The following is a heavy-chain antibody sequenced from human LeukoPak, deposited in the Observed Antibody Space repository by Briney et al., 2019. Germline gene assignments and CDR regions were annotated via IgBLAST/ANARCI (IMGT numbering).Heavy chain of an antibody. V-gene: IGHV3-23*01. D-gene: IGHD5-24*01. Sequence: GGSLRLSCAASGFTFSRYGMSWVRQAPGKGLEWVSAISASGGSTYYADSVKGRFTISRDNSKNTLYLQMNSLRAEDTAVYYCAKEEDGYTSDYWGQGTLVTVSS. CDR1: GFTFSRYG. CDR2: ISASGGST. J-gene: IGHJ4*02. CDR3: AKEEDGYTSDY.